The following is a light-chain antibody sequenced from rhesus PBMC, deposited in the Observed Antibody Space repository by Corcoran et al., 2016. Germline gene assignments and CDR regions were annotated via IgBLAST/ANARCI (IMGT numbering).Light chain of an antibody. Sequence: DIQMTQSPTSLSASVGDRVTITCRASQGITNDLAWYKQKPGESPQLMIYEESSLKSGTPSRVSGSGSGTDVTLSISNLQPEDFATYFGQHYYRFPWTFGQGTKVDI. V-gene: IGKV1S17*01. CDR1: QGITND. CDR3: QHYYRFPWT. CDR2: EES. J-gene: IGKJ1*01.